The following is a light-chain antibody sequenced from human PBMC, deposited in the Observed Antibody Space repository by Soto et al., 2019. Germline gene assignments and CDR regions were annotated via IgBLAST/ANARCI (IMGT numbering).Light chain of an antibody. CDR2: GAF. CDR1: QSVSSN. CDR3: QQYNDWPLT. V-gene: IGKV3-15*01. Sequence: EIVMTQSPFTVSGSPWERGTLSGRASQSVSSNLAWYQQKPGQAPSLLIYGAFTRATGIPARFSGTGSGTEFTLTISSLQSEDFALYYCQQYNDWPLTFGQGTKVDIK. J-gene: IGKJ1*01.